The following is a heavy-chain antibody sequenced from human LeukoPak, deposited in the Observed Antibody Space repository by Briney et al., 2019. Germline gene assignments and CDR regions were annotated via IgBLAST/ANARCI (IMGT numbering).Heavy chain of an antibody. J-gene: IGHJ4*02. CDR1: GFSISTGLY. CDR2: IHHSGRS. V-gene: IGHV4-38-2*02. D-gene: IGHD3-10*01. CDR3: ARGGNRFGGFYFDY. Sequence: SETLSLTCTVSGFSISTGLYWGWIRQSPGKGLEWIGFIHHSGRSRHNPSLKDRVAISVDTSRKQFALKLSSVTAANTAMYYCARGGNRFGGFYFDYWGQGIQVIVSS.